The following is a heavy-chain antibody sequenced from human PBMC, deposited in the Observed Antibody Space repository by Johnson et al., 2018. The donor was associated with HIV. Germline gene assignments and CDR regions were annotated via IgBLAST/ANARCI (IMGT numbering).Heavy chain of an antibody. D-gene: IGHD1-1*01. V-gene: IGHV3-30*03. CDR3: VRGREGVDNSGGSFDV. CDR2: ISYDGSNK. Sequence: QVQLVESGGGLMQPGGSLRLSCAASGFIVSSNCMTWVRQAPGKGLEWVALISYDGSNKYYADSVKGRFTISRDNSKNTLFLQMNSLRPEDTAVFYCVRGREGVDNSGGSFDVWGQGTMVIVSS. CDR1: GFIVSSNC. J-gene: IGHJ3*01.